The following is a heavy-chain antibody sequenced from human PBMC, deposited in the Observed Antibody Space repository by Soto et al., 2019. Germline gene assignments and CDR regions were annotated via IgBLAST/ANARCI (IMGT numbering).Heavy chain of an antibody. CDR1: GLSFIGYY. Sequence: SDTLSLTCSFYGLSFIGYYCSLILQPPGNWLEWIGEINHSGSTNYNPSLKSRVTISVDTSKNQFSLKLSSVTAADTAVYYCARGRITPTQEHGEAFESWGQGNLVHVSS. V-gene: IGHV4-34*01. CDR2: INHSGST. D-gene: IGHD1-20*01. J-gene: IGHJ4*02. CDR3: ARGRITPTQEHGEAFES.